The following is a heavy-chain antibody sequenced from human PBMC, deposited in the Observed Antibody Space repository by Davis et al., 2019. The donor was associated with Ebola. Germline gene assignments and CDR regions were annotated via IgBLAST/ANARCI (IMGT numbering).Heavy chain of an antibody. J-gene: IGHJ6*02. V-gene: IGHV4-34*01. CDR3: ARDRLYRQYGMDV. Sequence: SETLSLTCAVYGGSFSGYYWSWIRQPPGKGLEWIGEINHSGSTNYNPSLKSRVTISVDTSKNQFSLKLSSVTAADTAVNYCARDRLYRQYGMDVWGQGTTVTVSS. D-gene: IGHD4-11*01. CDR2: INHSGST. CDR1: GGSFSGYY.